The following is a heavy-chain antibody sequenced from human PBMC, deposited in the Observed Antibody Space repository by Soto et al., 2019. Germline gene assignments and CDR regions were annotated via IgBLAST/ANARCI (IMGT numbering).Heavy chain of an antibody. CDR3: AHLPGEAMDV. Sequence: PVGSVRLSCAAPVVSCSSWFIQLVLQAPGKGLEWVAFIWYDLINKYYSDSFKFRFTISRDNSKNTLYLQMNSLRAEDTAVYYCAHLPGEAMDVRGK. CDR1: VVSCSSWF. V-gene: IGHV3-30*02. CDR2: IWYDLINK. J-gene: IGHJ6*04.